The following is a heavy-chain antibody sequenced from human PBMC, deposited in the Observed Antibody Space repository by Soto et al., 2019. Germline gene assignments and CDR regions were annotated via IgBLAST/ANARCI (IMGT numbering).Heavy chain of an antibody. Sequence: EVQLVECGGGLVKPGGSLRLSCAASGFTFSSYSMNWVRQAPGKGLEWVSTISSSSSYIYYADSVKGRFTISRDNAKNSLYLQMNSLRAEDTAVYYCAPLRGLWDAFDIWGQGTMVTVSS. CDR2: ISSSSSYI. V-gene: IGHV3-21*01. D-gene: IGHD5-18*01. CDR1: GFTFSSYS. CDR3: APLRGLWDAFDI. J-gene: IGHJ3*02.